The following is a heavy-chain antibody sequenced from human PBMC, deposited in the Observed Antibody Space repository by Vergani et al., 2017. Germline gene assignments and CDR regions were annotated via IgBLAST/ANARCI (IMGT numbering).Heavy chain of an antibody. CDR3: ASVMYRDEASTGYRLEGMDI. CDR2: IYSTGST. D-gene: IGHD3-9*01. V-gene: IGHV4-59*13. CDR1: GGSFNTYY. J-gene: IGHJ6*02. Sequence: QVQLEESGPGLVKPSETLSLTCTVSGGSFNTYYWSWIRQSPGKGLECIGYIYSTGSTNYKPSLNSRVTMSVDTSKNLFSLKFRSVTAADTAVYFCASVMYRDEASTGYRLEGMDIWGQGTTVTISS.